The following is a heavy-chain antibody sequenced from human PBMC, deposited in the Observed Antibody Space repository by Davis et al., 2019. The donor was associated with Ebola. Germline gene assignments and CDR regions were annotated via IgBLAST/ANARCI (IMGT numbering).Heavy chain of an antibody. D-gene: IGHD4-23*01. V-gene: IGHV4-34*01. CDR3: AVRVRWINY. CDR1: GESFSGYY. Sequence: SETLSLTCAVYGESFSGYYWSWIRQPPGKGLEWIGEINHSGSTNYNPSLKSRVTISVDTSKNQFSLKLSSVTAADTAVYYCAVRVRWINYWGQGTLVTVSS. CDR2: INHSGST. J-gene: IGHJ4*02.